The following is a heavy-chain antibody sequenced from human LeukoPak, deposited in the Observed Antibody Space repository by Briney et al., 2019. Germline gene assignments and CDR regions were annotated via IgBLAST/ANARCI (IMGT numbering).Heavy chain of an antibody. J-gene: IGHJ4*02. CDR2: IKQDGSEK. CDR3: ARVRRKDYYDSSGYYDY. CDR1: GFSFSSSG. D-gene: IGHD3-22*01. V-gene: IGHV3-7*01. Sequence: GRSLRLACAASGFSFSSSGMHWVRQAAGKWLEWVAKIKQDGSEKYYVDSVKGRFTLSRDNAKNSLYLQMNSLRAEDTAVYYCARVRRKDYYDSSGYYDYWGQGTLVTVSS.